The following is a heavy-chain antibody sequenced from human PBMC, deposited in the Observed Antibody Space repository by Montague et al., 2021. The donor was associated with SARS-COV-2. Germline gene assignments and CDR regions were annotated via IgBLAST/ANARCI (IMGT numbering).Heavy chain of an antibody. CDR1: RGSFSNYY. Sequence: SEILSLTCAVSRGSFSNYYCTWIRQSPGKGLEWIGEINQGGAPNYTPSLKSRVPISLDTSKKQISLKLNSVTVADTAVFFCARGRPVQGSFRHFDSISSGAFDIWAQGSLVIVSS. D-gene: IGHD3-9*01. V-gene: IGHV4-34*01. J-gene: IGHJ3*02. CDR2: INQGGAP. CDR3: ARGRPVQGSFRHFDSISSGAFDI.